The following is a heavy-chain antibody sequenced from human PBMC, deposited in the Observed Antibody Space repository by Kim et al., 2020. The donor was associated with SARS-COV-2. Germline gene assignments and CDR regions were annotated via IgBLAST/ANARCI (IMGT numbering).Heavy chain of an antibody. CDR2: ISSSSSYI. CDR3: ARGDLADYIVVVPAAMLGGYYYYGMDV. V-gene: IGHV3-21*01. J-gene: IGHJ6*02. D-gene: IGHD2-2*01. Sequence: GGSLRLSCAASGFTFSSYSMNWVRPAPGKGLEWVSSISSSSSYIYYADSVKGRFTISRDNAKNSLYLQMNSLRAEDTAVYYCARGDLADYIVVVPAAMLGGYYYYGMDVWGQGTTVTVSS. CDR1: GFTFSSYS.